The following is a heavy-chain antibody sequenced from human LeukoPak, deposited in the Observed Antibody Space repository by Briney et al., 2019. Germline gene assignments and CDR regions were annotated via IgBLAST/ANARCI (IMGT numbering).Heavy chain of an antibody. Sequence: GGSLRLSCAASGFTFSSYWMHWVRQAPGKGLVWVSRINSGGSSTSYPDSVKGRFTISRDNAKNTLYLQMNSLRAEDTAVYYCARGRGITMVRGVLFDYWGQGTLVTVSS. CDR1: GFTFSSYW. D-gene: IGHD3-10*01. V-gene: IGHV3-74*01. CDR2: INSGGSST. J-gene: IGHJ4*02. CDR3: ARGRGITMVRGVLFDY.